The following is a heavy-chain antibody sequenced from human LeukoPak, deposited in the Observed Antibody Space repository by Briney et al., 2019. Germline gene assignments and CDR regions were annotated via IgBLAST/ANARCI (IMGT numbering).Heavy chain of an antibody. V-gene: IGHV3-9*01. CDR3: AKIRFLDQTTDY. J-gene: IGHJ4*02. Sequence: GGSLRLSCAASGFTFDDYAMHWVRQAPGKGLEWVSGISWNSGSIGYADSVKGRFTISRDNAKNTLYLQMNSLRAEDTAVYYCAKIRFLDQTTDYWGQGTLVTVSS. CDR2: ISWNSGSI. CDR1: GFTFDDYA. D-gene: IGHD3/OR15-3a*01.